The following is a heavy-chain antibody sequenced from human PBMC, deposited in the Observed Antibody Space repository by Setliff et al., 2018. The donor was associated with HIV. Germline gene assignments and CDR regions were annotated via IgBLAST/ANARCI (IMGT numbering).Heavy chain of an antibody. CDR2: ISYDGSNK. J-gene: IGHJ6*02. V-gene: IGHV3-30-3*01. CDR3: ARDVGGPYYYDSSGPPYYYYGMDV. CDR1: GFTFSSYA. D-gene: IGHD3-22*01. Sequence: GGSLRLSCAASGFTFSSYAMHWVRQAPGKGLEWVAVISYDGSNKYYADSVKGRFTISRDNSKNTLYLQMNSLRAEETAVYYCARDVGGPYYYDSSGPPYYYYGMDVWGQGTTVTVSS.